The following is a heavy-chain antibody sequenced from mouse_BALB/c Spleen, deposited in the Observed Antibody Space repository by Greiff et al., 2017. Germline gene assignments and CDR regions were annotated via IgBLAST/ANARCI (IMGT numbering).Heavy chain of an antibody. J-gene: IGHJ1*01. CDR2: ISSGSSTI. Sequence: EVQGVESGGGLVQPGGSRKLSCAASGFTFSSFGMHWVRQAPEKGLEWVAYISSGSSTIYYADTVKGRFTISRDNPKNTLFLQMTSLRSEDTAMYYCARHYGKGFWCFDVWGEGTTVTVSS. V-gene: IGHV5-17*02. D-gene: IGHD2-1*01. CDR3: ARHYGKGFWCFDV. CDR1: GFTFSSFG.